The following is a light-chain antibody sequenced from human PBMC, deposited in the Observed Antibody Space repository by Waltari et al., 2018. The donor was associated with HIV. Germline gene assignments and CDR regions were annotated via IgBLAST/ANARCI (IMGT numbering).Light chain of an antibody. J-gene: IGKJ1*01. CDR1: RNIGGN. Sequence: ILMTQSPVTLSVSPGETATLSCRASRNIGGNLAWYQQKPGQAPRLVFYGASSRPADIPARFSGRGSGTEFSLTITSLQAEDCAVYYCQQYLDWPAWTFGQGTKVEV. CDR2: GAS. CDR3: QQYLDWPAWT. V-gene: IGKV3D-15*01.